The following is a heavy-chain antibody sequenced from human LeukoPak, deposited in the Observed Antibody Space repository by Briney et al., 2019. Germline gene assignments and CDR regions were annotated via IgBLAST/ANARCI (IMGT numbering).Heavy chain of an antibody. J-gene: IGHJ6*03. V-gene: IGHV4-39*01. D-gene: IGHD3-16*01. CDR1: GGSISSSSYY. Sequence: SETLSLTCTVSGGSISSSSYYWGWIRQPPGKGLEWIGSIYYSGTTYYNPSLKSRVTISVDTSKNQFSLKLSSVTAADTAVYYCARRLGSYAYYYYYMDVWGKGTTVTVSS. CDR2: IYYSGTT. CDR3: ARRLGSYAYYYYYMDV.